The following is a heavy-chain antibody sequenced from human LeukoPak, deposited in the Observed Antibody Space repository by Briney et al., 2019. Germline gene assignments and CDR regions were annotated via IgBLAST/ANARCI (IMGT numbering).Heavy chain of an antibody. Sequence: SETLSLTCTVSGGSISRGTYYWGSLRQPPGKGLEWIGSIYYSGSTYYNPSLKSRVTIFRDTSKNQFSLNLHSVTAADTAVYYCARPRQGTLSYVDSWGQGTLVTVSS. CDR2: IYYSGST. D-gene: IGHD2/OR15-2a*01. CDR3: ARPRQGTLSYVDS. V-gene: IGHV4-39*01. J-gene: IGHJ4*02. CDR1: GGSISRGTYY.